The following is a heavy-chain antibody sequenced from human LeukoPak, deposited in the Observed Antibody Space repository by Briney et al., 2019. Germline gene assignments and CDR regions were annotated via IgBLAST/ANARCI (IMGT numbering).Heavy chain of an antibody. CDR3: ASHLLQDSSGYPPYYFDY. D-gene: IGHD3-22*01. J-gene: IGHJ4*02. Sequence: SETLSLTCTVSGGSINSSSYYWGWIRQPPGKGLEWIGSIYYSGSTYYNPSLKSRVTISVDTSKNQFSLKLSSVTAADTAVYYCASHLLQDSSGYPPYYFDYWGQGTLVTVSS. CDR1: GGSINSSSYY. V-gene: IGHV4-39*01. CDR2: IYYSGST.